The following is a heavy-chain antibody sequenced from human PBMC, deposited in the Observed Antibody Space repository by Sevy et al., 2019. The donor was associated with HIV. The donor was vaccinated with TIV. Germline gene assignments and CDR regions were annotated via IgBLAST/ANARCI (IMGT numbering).Heavy chain of an antibody. J-gene: IGHJ4*02. Sequence: ASVKVSCKASGETFRTYAFSWVRQAPGQGLEWMGGITPIFGTANYAPEFQGRVTITADDSTSTDYMELTSLRSEDTAVYYCSRGEKLGNCCGSSCYSGNYWGQGTLVTVSS. V-gene: IGHV1-69*13. D-gene: IGHD2-15*01. CDR1: GETFRTYA. CDR2: ITPIFGTA. CDR3: SRGEKLGNCCGSSCYSGNY.